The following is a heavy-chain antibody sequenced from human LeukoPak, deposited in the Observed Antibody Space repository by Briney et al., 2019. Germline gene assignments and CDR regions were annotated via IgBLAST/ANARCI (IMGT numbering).Heavy chain of an antibody. D-gene: IGHD3-10*01. CDR3: ARIGELWVD. CDR2: FYYSGST. CDR1: GGSMSYYY. V-gene: IGHV4-59*01. J-gene: IGHJ4*02. Sequence: SETLSLTCTVSGGSMSYYYWSWIRQPPGKGLDWIGYFYYSGSTNYNPSLKSRGTISLDMSKNQFSLKLSSVTAADTAVYYCARIGELWVDWGQGTLVTVSS.